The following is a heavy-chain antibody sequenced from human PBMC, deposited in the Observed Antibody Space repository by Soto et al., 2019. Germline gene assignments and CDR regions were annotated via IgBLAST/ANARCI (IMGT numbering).Heavy chain of an antibody. CDR1: GASISSYF. D-gene: IGHD6-19*01. CDR3: AREAGPDRWFDP. J-gene: IGHJ5*02. CDR2: ISTSGTT. Sequence: PSETLSLTCTVSGASISSYFWTWIRQPAGKGLDWIGRISTSGTTNYNPSLKSRVTMSVDTSNNHFPLNLSSVTAADTAVYYCAREAGPDRWFDPWGQETLVTVSS. V-gene: IGHV4-4*07.